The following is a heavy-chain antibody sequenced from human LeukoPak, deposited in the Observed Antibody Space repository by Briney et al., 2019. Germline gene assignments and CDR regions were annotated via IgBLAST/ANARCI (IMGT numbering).Heavy chain of an antibody. CDR2: INSDGYSI. V-gene: IGHV3-74*01. J-gene: IGHJ4*02. CDR1: GFTFSSYW. CDR3: ARAIAVAGTDQ. D-gene: IGHD6-19*01. Sequence: GGSLRLSCAASGFTFSSYWMHWVRQAPGKGLVWVARINSDGYSISYADSVKGRFTISRDNTKNTLYLQVNSLRAEDTAIHYCARAIAVAGTDQWGQGTLVTVSS.